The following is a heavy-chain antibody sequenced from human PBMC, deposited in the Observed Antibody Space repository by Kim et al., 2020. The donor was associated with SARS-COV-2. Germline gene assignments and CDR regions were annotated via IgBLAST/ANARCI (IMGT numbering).Heavy chain of an antibody. V-gene: IGHV3-23*01. Sequence: GGSLRLSCAASGFTVTTYGMSWVRQAPGQGLEWVSHILGSGDTTWYADSVRGRFTISRDNSKNAVFLQMNSLRAEDTAIYYCAKRRDSIGWYYFDYWGQGTLVTVSS. CDR3: AKRRDSIGWYYFDY. J-gene: IGHJ4*02. D-gene: IGHD6-19*01. CDR2: ILGSGDTT. CDR1: GFTVTTYG.